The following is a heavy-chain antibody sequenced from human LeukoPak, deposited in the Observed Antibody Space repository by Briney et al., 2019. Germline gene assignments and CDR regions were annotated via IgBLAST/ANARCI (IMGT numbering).Heavy chain of an antibody. V-gene: IGHV4-31*03. CDR1: GGSISSGGYY. CDR3: ARVVSEYYYGSGSQPYYYYGMDV. J-gene: IGHJ6*02. CDR2: IYYSGST. D-gene: IGHD3-10*01. Sequence: SETLSLTCTVSGGSISSGGYYWSWIRQHPGKGLEWIGYIYYSGSTYYNPSLKSRATISVDTSKNQFSLKLSSVTAADTAVYYCARVVSEYYYGSGSQPYYYYGMDVWGQGTTVTVSS.